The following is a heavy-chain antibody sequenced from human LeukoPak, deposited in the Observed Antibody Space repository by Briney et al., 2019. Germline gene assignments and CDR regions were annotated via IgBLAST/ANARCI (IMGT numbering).Heavy chain of an antibody. CDR2: IYSGSSTI. V-gene: IGHV3-11*01. Sequence: PGGSLRLSCAASGFTFSDYYMSWIRQAPGKGLEWISYIYSGSSTIYYAESVKGRFTVSRDNAKDSLYLQMNSLRAEDTAVYYCARGDLNGYPDYWGQGILVTVSS. D-gene: IGHD2-21*02. CDR3: ARGDLNGYPDY. CDR1: GFTFSDYY. J-gene: IGHJ4*02.